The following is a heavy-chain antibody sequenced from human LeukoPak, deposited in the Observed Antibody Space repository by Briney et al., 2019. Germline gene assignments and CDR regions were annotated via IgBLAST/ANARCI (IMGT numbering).Heavy chain of an antibody. CDR2: IYYSGST. J-gene: IGHJ4*02. CDR1: GGSISSSSYY. CDR3: ARGRIEQQLVG. Sequence: SETLSLTCTVSGGSISSSSYYWGWIRQPPGKGLEWIGSIYYSGSTYYNPSLKSRVTISVDTSKNQFSLKLSSVTAADTAVYYCARGRIEQQLVGWGQGTLVTVSS. V-gene: IGHV4-39*07. D-gene: IGHD6-13*01.